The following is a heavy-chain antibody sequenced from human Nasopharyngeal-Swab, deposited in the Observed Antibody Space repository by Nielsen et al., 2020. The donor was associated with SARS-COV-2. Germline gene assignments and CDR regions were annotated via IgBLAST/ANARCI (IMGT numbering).Heavy chain of an antibody. Sequence: GVLKISCAASRFTFNNFAMHWVRQAPGKGLEWVSLTSGDGAIKNYAGSVKGRFTISRDNSRNSLYLQMNTLRTEDTAFYYCVKARGYSGYDSSMDDSWGQGTLVTVSS. V-gene: IGHV3-43*02. J-gene: IGHJ4*02. CDR1: RFTFNNFA. CDR3: VKARGYSGYDSSMDDS. D-gene: IGHD5-12*01. CDR2: TSGDGAIK.